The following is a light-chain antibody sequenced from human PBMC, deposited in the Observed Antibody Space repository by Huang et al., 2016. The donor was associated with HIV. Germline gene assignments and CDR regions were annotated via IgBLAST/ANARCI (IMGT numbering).Light chain of an antibody. J-gene: IGKJ2*01. Sequence: EIVMTQSPATLSVSPGDRATLSCRASQSVSSKLAWYQQQPGQAPRLLIYGASASATGIPARFSGSGSGTEFTLTISSLQSEDFAVYYCQQYDNWPPTFGQGTNVEI. CDR3: QQYDNWPPT. CDR2: GAS. CDR1: QSVSSK. V-gene: IGKV3-15*01.